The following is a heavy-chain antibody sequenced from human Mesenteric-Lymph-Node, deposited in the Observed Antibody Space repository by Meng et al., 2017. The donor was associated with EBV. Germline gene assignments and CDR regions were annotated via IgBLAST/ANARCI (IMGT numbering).Heavy chain of an antibody. Sequence: QVQLVQSGAEVKKPXSSVRVSCKASGDTSSSYAVHWVRQAPGQGLEWMGGIIPILGTGNYVEKLKGRVTITADDSSRTVYMDLTRLTSEDTAVYYCAREGPDRCLDYWGQGTLVTVSS. CDR1: GDTSSSYA. V-gene: IGHV1-69*01. CDR3: AREGPDRCLDY. CDR2: IIPILGTG. D-gene: IGHD2-8*01. J-gene: IGHJ4*02.